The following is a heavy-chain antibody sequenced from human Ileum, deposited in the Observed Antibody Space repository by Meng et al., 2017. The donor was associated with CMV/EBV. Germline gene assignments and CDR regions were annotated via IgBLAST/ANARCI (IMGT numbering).Heavy chain of an antibody. CDR3: VHRYSSSSGQVS. CDR1: GLYLTSYVES. CDR2: IHGGGGK. Sequence: ILHVSGRRRVRHTLALTHTRTFTGLYLTSYVESVGWIPQPPGKALEWLALIHGGGGKKYSPSLQGRLTATRDTSKNQVVLKITNMDPVDTATYYCVHRYSSSSGQVSWGQGTLVTVSS. J-gene: IGHJ5*02. D-gene: IGHD6-6*01. V-gene: IGHV2-5*02.